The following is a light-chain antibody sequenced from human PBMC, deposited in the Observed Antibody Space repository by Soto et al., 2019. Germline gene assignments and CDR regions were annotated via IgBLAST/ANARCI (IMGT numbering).Light chain of an antibody. V-gene: IGKV3-15*01. CDR3: QQYNNWPRT. CDR1: QSVSSN. Sequence: EIQMTQSPSTLSVSPGERATLSCRASQSVSSNLSWYHQKPVHSPTLLIYVSSTRATGMPSMFGGIGSGTEFTITISSLQSEDFAVYYCQQYNNWPRTFGQGTKVDIK. J-gene: IGKJ1*01. CDR2: VSS.